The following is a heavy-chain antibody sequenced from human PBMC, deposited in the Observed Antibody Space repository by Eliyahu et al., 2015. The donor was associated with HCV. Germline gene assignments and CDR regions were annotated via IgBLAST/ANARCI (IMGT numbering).Heavy chain of an antibody. D-gene: IGHD3-22*01. CDR3: ARTRVQLRGYNHGANYGMDV. CDR2: INHSGST. J-gene: IGHJ6*02. Sequence: QVQLQQWGAGLLKPSETLSLTCAVYGGSFSGYYWSWIRQPPGKGLEWIGEINHSGSTNYXPSLKXRVTISVDTPKNQFSLKLSSVTAADTAVYYCARTRVQLRGYNHGANYGMDVWGQGTTVTVSS. CDR1: GGSFSGYY. V-gene: IGHV4-34*01.